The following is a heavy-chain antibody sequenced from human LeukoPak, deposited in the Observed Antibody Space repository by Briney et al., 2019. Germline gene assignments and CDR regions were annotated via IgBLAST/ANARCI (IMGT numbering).Heavy chain of an antibody. J-gene: IGHJ4*02. CDR1: GFTLSSYA. Sequence: GGALKLSCSASGFTLSSYAMHWVRQAPGKGLEHVSSISSNGGYTYYADSVKGRFTISRDNSKQTLSLQMSGLRAEDTAVYYCLKGGCGHCSGRDYSDYWGQGILVTVSS. V-gene: IGHV3-64D*06. CDR3: LKGGCGHCSGRDYSDY. CDR2: ISSNGGYT. D-gene: IGHD2-15*01.